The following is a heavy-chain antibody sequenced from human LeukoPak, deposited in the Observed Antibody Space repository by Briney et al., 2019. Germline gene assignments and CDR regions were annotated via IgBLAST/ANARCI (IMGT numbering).Heavy chain of an antibody. CDR2: ISGSGGST. J-gene: IGHJ6*02. V-gene: IGHV3-23*01. CDR3: AKDDTPYYYDSSGYYLYGMDV. CDR1: GFTFSSYD. Sequence: GGSLRLSCAASGFTFSSYDMSWVRQAPGKGLEWVSAISGSGGSTYYADSVKGRFTISRDNSKNSLYLQMNSLRAEDTAVYYCAKDDTPYYYDSSGYYLYGMDVWGQGTTVTVSS. D-gene: IGHD3-22*01.